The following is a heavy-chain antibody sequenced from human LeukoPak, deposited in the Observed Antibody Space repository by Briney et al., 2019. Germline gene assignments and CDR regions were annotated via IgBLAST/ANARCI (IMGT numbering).Heavy chain of an antibody. Sequence: GSLRLSCAASGFTFSSYAMSWVRQAPGKGLEWVSAISGRGGSTYYADSGKGWFTISRDNSKNTLYLQMNSLRAEDTAVYYCAKAPEWLRFRRSCYFDYWGQGTLVTVSS. CDR1: GFTFSSYA. CDR3: AKAPEWLRFRRSCYFDY. J-gene: IGHJ4*02. V-gene: IGHV3-23*01. CDR2: ISGRGGST. D-gene: IGHD5-12*01.